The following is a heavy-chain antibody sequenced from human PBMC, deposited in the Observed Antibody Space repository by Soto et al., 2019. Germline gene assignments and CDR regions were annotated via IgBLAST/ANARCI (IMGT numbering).Heavy chain of an antibody. Sequence: QVQLVQSGAEVKKPGSSVKVPCKASGGTFSSYAISWVRQAPGQGLEWMGGIIPIFGTANYAQKFQGRVTITADQSTSTADMELSSLRSEDTAVYYCASPTDYYENWYFDLWGRGTLVTVSS. CDR3: ASPTDYYENWYFDL. V-gene: IGHV1-69*12. CDR2: IIPIFGTA. CDR1: GGTFSSYA. D-gene: IGHD3-22*01. J-gene: IGHJ2*01.